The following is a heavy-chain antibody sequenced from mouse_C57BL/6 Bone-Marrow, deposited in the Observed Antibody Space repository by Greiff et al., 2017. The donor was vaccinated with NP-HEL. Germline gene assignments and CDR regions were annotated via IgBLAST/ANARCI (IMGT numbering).Heavy chain of an antibody. CDR1: GYTFTDYY. D-gene: IGHD1-1*01. J-gene: IGHJ1*03. V-gene: IGHV1-75*01. CDR2: IFPGSGST. CDR3: ARGSYYGSSFYWYFDV. Sequence: QVQLQQSGPELVKPGASVKISCKASGYTFTDYYINWVKQRPGQGLEWIGWIFPGSGSTYYNEKFKGKATLTVDNSSSTAYMLLSSLTSEDSAVYFCARGSYYGSSFYWYFDVWGTGTTVTVSS.